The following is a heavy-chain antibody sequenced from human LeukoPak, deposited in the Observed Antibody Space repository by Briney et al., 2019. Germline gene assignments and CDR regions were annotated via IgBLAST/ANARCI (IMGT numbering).Heavy chain of an antibody. CDR2: MNPNSGNT. J-gene: IGHJ6*03. CDR1: GYTFTSYD. V-gene: IGHV1-8*01. D-gene: IGHD6-19*01. CDR3: AKVAGIAVAAIYYYYMDV. Sequence: ASVKVSCKASGYTFTSYDINWVRQATGQGLEWMGWMNPNSGNTGYAQKFQGRVTMTRNTSISTAYMELSSLRSEDTAVYYCAKVAGIAVAAIYYYYMDVWGKGTTVTVSS.